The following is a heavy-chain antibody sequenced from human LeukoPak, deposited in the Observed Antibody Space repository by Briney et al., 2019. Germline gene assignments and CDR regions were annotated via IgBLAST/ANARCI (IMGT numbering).Heavy chain of an antibody. D-gene: IGHD6-6*01. J-gene: IGHJ4*02. CDR3: AREGRRASPGY. V-gene: IGHV4-4*07. CDR2: ITNSGGT. Sequence: SETLSLTCTVSGGSISSYYWTWIRQPAGEGLEWIGLITNSGGTNHNPSLMSRVTMLVDPSKNQFFLKLTSVTAADTAVYYCAREGRRASPGYWGEGSLVTVPS. CDR1: GGSISSYY.